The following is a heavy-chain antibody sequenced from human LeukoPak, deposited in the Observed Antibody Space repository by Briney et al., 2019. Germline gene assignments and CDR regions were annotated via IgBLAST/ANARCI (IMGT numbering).Heavy chain of an antibody. Sequence: GGSLRLSCAASGFTFSTYAMSWVRQAPGKGLEWVSAISGSGGYTYYADSVKGRFTISRDNSKNTLYLQMNSLRAEDTTVYYCAKGRGAGWFYPWGQGTLVTVSS. CDR3: AKGRGAGWFYP. CDR2: ISGSGGYT. V-gene: IGHV3-23*01. CDR1: GFTFSTYA. J-gene: IGHJ5*02. D-gene: IGHD5-12*01.